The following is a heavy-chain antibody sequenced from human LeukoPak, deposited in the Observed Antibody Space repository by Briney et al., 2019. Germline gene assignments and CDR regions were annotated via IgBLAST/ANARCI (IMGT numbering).Heavy chain of an antibody. CDR3: ARDANAGGSGWAADWFDP. V-gene: IGHV3-64*01. Sequence: GRSLTLACAAAGFSSSSFAMRWVRHAPGRGLEYVSAISRNGGRTNYTNSGKGRFTISRDTSKNTAYRQITRLMTTHTGVIFCARDANAGGSGWAADWFDPWGQGTLVTAYS. J-gene: IGHJ5*02. CDR2: ISRNGGRT. CDR1: GFSSSSFA. D-gene: IGHD6-19*01.